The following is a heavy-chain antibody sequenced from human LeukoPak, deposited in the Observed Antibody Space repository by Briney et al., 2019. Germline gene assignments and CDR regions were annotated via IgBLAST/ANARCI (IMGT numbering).Heavy chain of an antibody. CDR1: GFTFSSYN. Sequence: GGSLRLSCAASGFTFSSYNMNWVRQAPGKGLEWVSSITTRSSYIYYADSVKGRFTISRDNAKNSLYLQMNSLRAEDTAVYYWGRDSDGAGLDYWGQGTLVTVSS. J-gene: IGHJ4*02. CDR2: ITTRSSYI. D-gene: IGHD3-10*01. CDR3: GRDSDGAGLDY. V-gene: IGHV3-21*01.